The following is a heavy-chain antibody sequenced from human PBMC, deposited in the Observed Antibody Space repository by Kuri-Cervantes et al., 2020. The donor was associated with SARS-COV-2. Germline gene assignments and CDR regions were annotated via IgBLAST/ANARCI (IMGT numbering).Heavy chain of an antibody. J-gene: IGHJ4*02. CDR2: IYPGDSDT. Sequence: GESLKISGQGSGYIFTSYWIGWVRQMPGKGLECMGIIYPGDSDTRYSPSFQGQVTISADKSISTAYLQWSSLKASDTAMYYCARSEVGATTYLDYWGQGTLVTVSS. D-gene: IGHD1-26*01. CDR1: GYIFTSYW. CDR3: ARSEVGATTYLDY. V-gene: IGHV5-51*01.